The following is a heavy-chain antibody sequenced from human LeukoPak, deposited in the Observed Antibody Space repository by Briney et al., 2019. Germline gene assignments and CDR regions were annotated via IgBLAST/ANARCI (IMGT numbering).Heavy chain of an antibody. CDR2: ISAYNGNT. CDR3: ATAGYSGYDCDY. J-gene: IGHJ4*02. Sequence: GASVKVSCKASGYTFTSYGISWVRQAPGQGLEWMGWISAYNGNTNYAQKLQGRVTMTRDTSISTAYMELNRVKSDDTAVYYCATAGYSGYDCDYWGQGTLVTVSS. D-gene: IGHD5-12*01. CDR1: GYTFTSYG. V-gene: IGHV1-18*01.